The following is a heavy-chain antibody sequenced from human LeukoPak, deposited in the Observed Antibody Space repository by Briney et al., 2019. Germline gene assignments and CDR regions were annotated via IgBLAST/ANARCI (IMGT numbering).Heavy chain of an antibody. Sequence: GASVKVSCKASGFTFTSSAVQWVRQARGQRLEWIGWIVVGSGNTNYAQKFQERVTITRDMSTSTAYMELSSLRSEGTAVYYCAAISYYDSSGYHFDYWGQGTLVTVSS. CDR3: AAISYYDSSGYHFDY. J-gene: IGHJ4*02. CDR1: GFTFTSSA. CDR2: IVVGSGNT. V-gene: IGHV1-58*01. D-gene: IGHD3-22*01.